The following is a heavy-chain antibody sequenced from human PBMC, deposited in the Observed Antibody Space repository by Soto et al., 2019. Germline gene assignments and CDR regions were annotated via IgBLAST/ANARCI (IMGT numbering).Heavy chain of an antibody. Sequence: EASVKVSCKASGGTFSSYAISWVRQAPGQGLEWMGGIIPIFGTANYAQKFQGRVTITADESTSTAYMELSSLRSEDTAVYYCARRTYYDILTGYDPYGMDVWGQGTTVTVSS. CDR1: GGTFSSYA. CDR3: ARRTYYDILTGYDPYGMDV. J-gene: IGHJ6*02. D-gene: IGHD3-9*01. CDR2: IIPIFGTA. V-gene: IGHV1-69*13.